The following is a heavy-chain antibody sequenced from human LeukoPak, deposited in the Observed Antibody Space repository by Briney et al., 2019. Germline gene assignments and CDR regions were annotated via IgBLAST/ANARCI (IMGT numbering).Heavy chain of an antibody. CDR2: IYPGDSDN. J-gene: IGHJ3*02. D-gene: IGHD4/OR15-4a*01. Sequence: GESLKISSRGAGYSFPSYWNGWGSQMPGKGLEWMGIIYPGDSDNRYSPSFQGQVTISADKTISTAYLQWSSLEASDTAMYYYARQRASLNSWVLHVAFTIWGQGTMVTVSS. CDR3: ARQRASLNSWVLHVAFTI. CDR1: GYSFPSYW. V-gene: IGHV5-51*01.